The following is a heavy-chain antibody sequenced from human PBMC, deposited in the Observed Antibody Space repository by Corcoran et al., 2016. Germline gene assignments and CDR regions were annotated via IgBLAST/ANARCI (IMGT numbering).Heavy chain of an antibody. J-gene: IGHJ6*02. D-gene: IGHD5-18*01. CDR3: ARGRIQLWLSGMDV. Sequence: EVQVVESGGGFVQPGGSLRLTCAAAGFTFSDFWMSWVRQAPGKGLEWVANINQDGSEKYYVDSMKGRFTISRDNAKNSLYLQMNSLRAEDTAVYYCARGRIQLWLSGMDVWGQGTTVTVSS. CDR1: GFTFSDFW. CDR2: INQDGSEK. V-gene: IGHV3-7*01.